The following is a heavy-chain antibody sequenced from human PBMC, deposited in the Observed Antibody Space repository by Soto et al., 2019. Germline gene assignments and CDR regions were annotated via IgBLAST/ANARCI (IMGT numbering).Heavy chain of an antibody. Sequence: GGSLRLSCAASGFTVSSNYMSWVRQAPGKGLEWVSVIYSGGNTYYADSVKGRFTISRDNSKNTLYLQMNSLRAEDTAVYYCARESRGYCSSTSWYVENWFDPWGQGTLVTVSS. J-gene: IGHJ5*02. CDR2: IYSGGNT. D-gene: IGHD2-2*01. CDR3: ARESRGYCSSTSWYVENWFDP. CDR1: GFTVSSNY. V-gene: IGHV3-53*01.